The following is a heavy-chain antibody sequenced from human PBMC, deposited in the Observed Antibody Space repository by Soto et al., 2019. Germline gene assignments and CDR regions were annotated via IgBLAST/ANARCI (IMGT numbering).Heavy chain of an antibody. CDR2: ISSSSSYI. CDR1: GFTFSSYS. CDR3: ARYGSGSYSFDY. J-gene: IGHJ4*02. Sequence: GGSLRLSCAASGFTFSSYSMNWVRQAPGKGLEWVSSISSSSSYIYYADSVKGRFTISRDNAKNSLYLQMNSLRAEDTAVYYCARYGSGSYSFDYWGQGTLVTVSS. V-gene: IGHV3-21*01. D-gene: IGHD3-10*01.